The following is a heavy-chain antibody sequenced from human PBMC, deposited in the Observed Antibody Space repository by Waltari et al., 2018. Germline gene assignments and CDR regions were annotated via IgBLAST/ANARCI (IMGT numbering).Heavy chain of an antibody. CDR3: ARGGVGLDI. J-gene: IGHJ4*02. CDR2: ISPYGTLT. V-gene: IGHV3-74*01. CDR1: EFTLSTLW. Sequence: EAQLAESGGGLFQPGGSLRLSCVASEFTLSTLWRTWVRQAPGKGLVWVSRISPYGTLTTYGDSVKGRFTISRDNAKNTLYLQVSGLSADDTAVYYCARGGVGLDIWGQGALVTVSS. D-gene: IGHD1-26*01.